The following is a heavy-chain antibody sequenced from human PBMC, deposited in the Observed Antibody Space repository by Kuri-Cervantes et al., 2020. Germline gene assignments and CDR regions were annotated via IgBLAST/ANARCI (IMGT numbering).Heavy chain of an antibody. D-gene: IGHD1-1*01. V-gene: IGHV1-18*01. CDR2: ISAYNGDT. J-gene: IGHJ3*02. CDR3: AREQAYNDAFDI. CDR1: GYTFISYG. Sequence: ASVKVSCKASGYTFISYGISWVRQAPGQGLEWMGWISAYNGDTNYAQKLQGRVTMTTDTSTSTAYMELRSLRSEDTAVYYCAREQAYNDAFDIWGQGTMVTVSS.